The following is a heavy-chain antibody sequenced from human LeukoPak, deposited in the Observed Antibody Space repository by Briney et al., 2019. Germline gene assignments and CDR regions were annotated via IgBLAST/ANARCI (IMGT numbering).Heavy chain of an antibody. CDR2: IKSKTDGGTT. V-gene: IGHV3-15*01. Sequence: PGGSLRLSCAVSGLTFSNAWMSWVRQAPGKGLEWVGRIKSKTDGGTTDYAAPVKGRFTISRDDSKNTLYLQMNSLKTEDTAVYYCITYSSDSSGYYQFDYWGQGTLVTVSS. CDR1: GLTFSNAW. CDR3: ITYSSDSSGYYQFDY. D-gene: IGHD3-22*01. J-gene: IGHJ4*02.